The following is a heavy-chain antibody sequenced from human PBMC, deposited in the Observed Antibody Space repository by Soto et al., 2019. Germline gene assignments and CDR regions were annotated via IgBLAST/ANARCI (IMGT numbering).Heavy chain of an antibody. D-gene: IGHD1-26*01. CDR3: ARDKVVVGATQEVYYYYGMDV. CDR1: GGTFSSYA. CDR2: IIPIFGTA. J-gene: IGHJ6*02. V-gene: IGHV1-69*13. Sequence: SVKVSCKASGGTFSSYAISWVRQAPGQGLEWMGGIIPIFGTANYAQKFQGRVTITADESTSTDYMELSSLRSEDTAVYYCARDKVVVGATQEVYYYYGMDVWGQGTTVTVSS.